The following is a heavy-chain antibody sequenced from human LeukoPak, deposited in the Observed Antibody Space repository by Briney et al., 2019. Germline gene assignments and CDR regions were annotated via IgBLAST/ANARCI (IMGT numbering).Heavy chain of an antibody. CDR2: LSYSVSS. CDR1: GGPNYNYC. D-gene: IGHD3-22*01. CDR3: ARLKFYDSTGYSPGHYMDV. J-gene: IGHJ6*03. V-gene: IGHV4-4*07. Sequence: SETLFLTCTGSGGPNYNYCLRLIRQPAGNGLESIVRLSYSVSSNYNPSLKSRVSMSVDTSKNQLALNLRAVTAADTAVYYCARLKFYDSTGYSPGHYMDVWGKGITVTVS.